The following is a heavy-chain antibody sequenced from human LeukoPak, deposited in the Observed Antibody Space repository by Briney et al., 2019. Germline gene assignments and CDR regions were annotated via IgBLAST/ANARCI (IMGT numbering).Heavy chain of an antibody. D-gene: IGHD1-26*01. V-gene: IGHV4-39*01. CDR2: IYYSGST. Sequence: TSETLSLTCTVSGGSISSNSYYWGWVRQPPGKGLEWIGSIYYSGSTYYNPSLKSRVTISVDTSKNQFSLKLTSVTAADTAVYYCARPGGSYDGYFDYWGQGTLVTVSS. J-gene: IGHJ4*02. CDR1: GGSISSNSYY. CDR3: ARPGGSYDGYFDY.